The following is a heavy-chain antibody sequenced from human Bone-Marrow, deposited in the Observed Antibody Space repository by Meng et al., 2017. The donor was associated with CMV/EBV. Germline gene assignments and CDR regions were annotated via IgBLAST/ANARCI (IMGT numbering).Heavy chain of an antibody. Sequence: ASVKVSCKASGYTFTGYYMHWVRQAPGQGLEWMGWINPNSGGTNYAQKFQGRVTMTRDTSISTAYMELSSLRSEDTAVYYCARHHLTAAFGYWGQGTLVTVSS. CDR2: INPNSGGT. CDR1: GYTFTGYY. V-gene: IGHV1-2*02. J-gene: IGHJ4*02. CDR3: ARHHLTAAFGY. D-gene: IGHD2-2*01.